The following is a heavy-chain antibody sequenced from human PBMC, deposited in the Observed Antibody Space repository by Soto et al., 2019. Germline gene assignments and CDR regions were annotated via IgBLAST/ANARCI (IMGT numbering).Heavy chain of an antibody. CDR3: ARNSPPDY. CDR2: ISYDGRIQ. J-gene: IGHJ4*02. D-gene: IGHD2-21*01. Sequence: QVQLAESGGGVVQPGRSLRLSCAASGFAFDTYAMQWVRQAPGKGLALVAIISYDGRIQYYTDSVKGQFTISRDDSKNTLYLQMNSLTSQDTAVYYCARNSPPDYWGKGTLVTVSS. V-gene: IGHV3-30*04. CDR1: GFAFDTYA.